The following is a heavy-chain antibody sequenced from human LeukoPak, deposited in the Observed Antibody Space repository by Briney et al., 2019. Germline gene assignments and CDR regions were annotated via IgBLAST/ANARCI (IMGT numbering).Heavy chain of an antibody. J-gene: IGHJ3*02. Sequence: GASLKISCEASGYFFSSYCICWVRQIPGKGLEWMGIIYPGDSDTNYSPSFQGQVTISADKSISTAYLQWSSLKASDTALYYCARQYDSSGWDAFDIWGQGTMVTASS. D-gene: IGHD3-22*01. V-gene: IGHV5-51*01. CDR1: GYFFSSYC. CDR3: ARQYDSSGWDAFDI. CDR2: IYPGDSDT.